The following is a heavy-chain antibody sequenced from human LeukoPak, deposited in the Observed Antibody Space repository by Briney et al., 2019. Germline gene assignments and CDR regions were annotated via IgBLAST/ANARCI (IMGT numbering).Heavy chain of an antibody. D-gene: IGHD3-22*01. V-gene: IGHV1-69*04. Sequence: GSSVKVSCKASGGTFSSYAISWVRQAPGQGLEWMGRIIPILGIANYAQKFQGRVTITADKSTSTAYMELSSLRSEDTAVYYCARGNYYDSSGTVTRFDYWGQGTLVTVSS. CDR1: GGTFSSYA. CDR2: IIPILGIA. J-gene: IGHJ4*02. CDR3: ARGNYYDSSGTVTRFDY.